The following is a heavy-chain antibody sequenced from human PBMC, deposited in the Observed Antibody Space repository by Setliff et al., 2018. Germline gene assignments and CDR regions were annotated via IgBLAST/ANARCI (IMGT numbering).Heavy chain of an antibody. CDR3: ARRETYYNFWSGYYAY. CDR2: IYYSGST. Sequence: SETLSLTCTVSGGSISSSSYYWGWIRQPPGKGLEWIGSIYYSGSTYYNPSLKSRVTISVDTSKNQFSLKRSSVTAADTAVYYCARRETYYNFWSGYYAYWGQGTLVTVSS. V-gene: IGHV4-39*07. CDR1: GGSISSSSYY. D-gene: IGHD3-3*01. J-gene: IGHJ4*02.